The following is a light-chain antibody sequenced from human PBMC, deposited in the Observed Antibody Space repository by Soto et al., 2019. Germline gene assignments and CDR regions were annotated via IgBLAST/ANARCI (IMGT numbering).Light chain of an antibody. CDR2: EVT. CDR1: SSDVGGYNY. Sequence: QSVLTQPASVSGSPGQSITISCTGTSSDVGGYNYVSWYQQHPGKAPKLMIYEVTNRPSGVSNRLSGSKSGNTASLTISGLQAEDEADYYCSSYASSRDVFFGGGTKLTVL. V-gene: IGLV2-14*01. J-gene: IGLJ2*01. CDR3: SSYASSRDVF.